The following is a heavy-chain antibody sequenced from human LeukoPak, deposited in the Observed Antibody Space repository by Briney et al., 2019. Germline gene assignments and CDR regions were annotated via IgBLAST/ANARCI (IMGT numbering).Heavy chain of an antibody. CDR3: ARDSGWYDWDY. D-gene: IGHD6-19*01. J-gene: IGHJ4*02. CDR2: IYYRGST. Sequence: SETLSLTCTVSGGSISSYYWSWIRQPPGKGLEWIGYIYYRGSTNYNPSLKSRVTISVDTSKNQFSLKLSSVTAADTAVYYCARDSGWYDWDYWGQGTLVTVSS. CDR1: GGSISSYY. V-gene: IGHV4-59*01.